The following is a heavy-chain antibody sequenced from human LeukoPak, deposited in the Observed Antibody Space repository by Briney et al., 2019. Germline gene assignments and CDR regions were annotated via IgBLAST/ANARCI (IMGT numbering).Heavy chain of an antibody. D-gene: IGHD6-13*01. CDR3: ARGSIAAAGTRWAYYYYGMDV. CDR1: GGSFSGYY. V-gene: IGHV4-34*01. J-gene: IGHJ6*02. Sequence: ETLSLTCAVYGGSFSGYYWSWIRQPPGKGLEWIGEINHSGSTNYNPSLKSRVTISVDTSKNQFSLKLSSVTAADTAVYYCARGSIAAAGTRWAYYYYGMDVWGQGTTVTVSS. CDR2: INHSGST.